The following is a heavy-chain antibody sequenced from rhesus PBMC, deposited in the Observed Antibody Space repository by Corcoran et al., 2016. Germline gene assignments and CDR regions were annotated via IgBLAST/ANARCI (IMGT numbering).Heavy chain of an antibody. V-gene: IGHV4-173*01. J-gene: IGHJ4*01. D-gene: IGHD3-16*01. Sequence: QLQLQESGPGLVKPSETLSLTCAVSGGSISSNYWSWIRQPPGKWLEWIGRISGSGGSTYYNPSLKSQVTVSKDTDKNQCSLKLRSGTAADADMYYCARAPYYYSGTFDYWGQGVLVTVSS. CDR1: GGSISSNY. CDR2: ISGSGGST. CDR3: ARAPYYYSGTFDY.